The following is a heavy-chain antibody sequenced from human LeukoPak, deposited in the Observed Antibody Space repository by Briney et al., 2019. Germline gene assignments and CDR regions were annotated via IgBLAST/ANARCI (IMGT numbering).Heavy chain of an antibody. D-gene: IGHD6-13*01. V-gene: IGHV3-7*01. J-gene: IGHJ5*02. Sequence: GGSLRLSCAASGFTFSSYGMHWVRQAPGKGLEWVANIKQDGSDKYYVDSVKGRFTISRDNAKNSLYLQMNSLRAEDTAVYYCARLNIGATGPSWFDPWGQGTLVTVSS. CDR3: ARLNIGATGPSWFDP. CDR2: IKQDGSDK. CDR1: GFTFSSYG.